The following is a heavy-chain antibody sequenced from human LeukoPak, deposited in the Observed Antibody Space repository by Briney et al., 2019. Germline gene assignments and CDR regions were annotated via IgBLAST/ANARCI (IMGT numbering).Heavy chain of an antibody. D-gene: IGHD5-24*01. CDR3: ATLLYLTITFDN. J-gene: IGHJ4*02. CDR1: GGSISSSSYY. Sequence: SETLSLTCTVSGGSISSSSYYWGWIRQPPGKGLEWIGSIFYSGSTYYNPSLESRVTISADTSKNQFSLKLTSVTAADTAVYFCATLLYLTITFDNWGQGTLVTVSS. CDR2: IFYSGST. V-gene: IGHV4-39*01.